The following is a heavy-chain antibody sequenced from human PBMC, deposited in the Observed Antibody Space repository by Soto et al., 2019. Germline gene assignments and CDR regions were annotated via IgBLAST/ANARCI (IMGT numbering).Heavy chain of an antibody. CDR2: INPNSGGT. Sequence: GASVKVSCKASGYTFTGYYMHWVRQAPGQGLEWMGWINPNSGGTNYAQKFQGWVTMTRDTSISTAYMELSRLRSDDTAVYYCAVSRRFLEWFYFDYWGQGTLVTVSS. V-gene: IGHV1-2*04. D-gene: IGHD3-3*01. CDR1: GYTFTGYY. CDR3: AVSRRFLEWFYFDY. J-gene: IGHJ4*02.